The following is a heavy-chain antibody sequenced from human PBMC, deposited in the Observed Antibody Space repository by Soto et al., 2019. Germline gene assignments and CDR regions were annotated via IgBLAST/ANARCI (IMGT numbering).Heavy chain of an antibody. D-gene: IGHD3-22*01. CDR1: GDTFSSYA. V-gene: IGHV1-69*01. CDR3: ARVGPAHYYDSSGYYSPLDY. J-gene: IGHJ4*02. Sequence: QVQLVQSGAEVKKPGSSVKVSCKASGDTFSSYAINWVRQAPGQGLEWMGGIIPMFGTANYAQKFKGRVTITAGESTSTVYMELTTLRSEDTAVYYCARVGPAHYYDSSGYYSPLDYGGQGTLFTVSS. CDR2: IIPMFGTA.